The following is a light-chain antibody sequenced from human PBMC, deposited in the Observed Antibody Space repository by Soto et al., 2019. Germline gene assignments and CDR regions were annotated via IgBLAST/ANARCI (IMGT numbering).Light chain of an antibody. CDR3: AAWDDNLSGYV. CDR1: SSNIAINY. V-gene: IGLV1-47*02. J-gene: IGLJ1*01. CDR2: SNT. Sequence: QSVLTQPPSASGTPGQRVTISCSGSSSNIAINYVYWYQQLPGTAPKLLIYSNTQRPSGVPDRFSGSKSGTSASLAISGLRSEDEADYYCAAWDDNLSGYVFGTGTNVTVL.